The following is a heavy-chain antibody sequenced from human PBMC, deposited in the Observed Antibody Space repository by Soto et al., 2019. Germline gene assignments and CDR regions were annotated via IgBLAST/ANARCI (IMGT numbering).Heavy chain of an antibody. J-gene: IGHJ4*02. V-gene: IGHV4-39*01. CDR3: ARLGNRMTTVDY. D-gene: IGHD4-4*01. CDR2: IYYSGST. Sequence: PSETLSLTCTVSGGSISGSGYFWGWIHQPPGKGLEWIGSIYYSGSTYYSPSLKSRVTISVDTSKNQFSLKLSSVTAADTAVYYCARLGNRMTTVDYWGQGTLVTVSS. CDR1: GGSISGSGYF.